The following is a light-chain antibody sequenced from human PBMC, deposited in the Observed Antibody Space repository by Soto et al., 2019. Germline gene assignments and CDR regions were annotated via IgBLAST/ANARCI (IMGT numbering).Light chain of an antibody. Sequence: DVVMTQSPLSLPVTLGQPAPISGRFCQSLVHSGERTYLNWFQERPGHSPRPVTYNVSKRDSGVPDRFRGSGAGTDFTLKISRVEAEDVGVDFRMQGTHSPPYTFGQGTKLEIK. J-gene: IGKJ2*01. CDR1: QSLVHSGERTY. CDR2: NVS. V-gene: IGKV2-30*02. CDR3: MQGTHSPPYT.